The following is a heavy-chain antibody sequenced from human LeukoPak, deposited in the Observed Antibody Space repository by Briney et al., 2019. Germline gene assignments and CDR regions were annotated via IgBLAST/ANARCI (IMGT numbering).Heavy chain of an antibody. V-gene: IGHV4-61*02. CDR2: IYTSGST. CDR3: ARVIATFWSGSDWFDP. Sequence: SETLSLTCTVSGGSISSGSYYWSWIRQPAGKGLEWIGRIYTSGSTNYNPSLKSRVTISVDTSKNQFSLKLSSVTAADTAVYYCARVIATFWSGSDWFDPWGQGTLVTVSS. J-gene: IGHJ5*02. CDR1: GGSISSGSYY. D-gene: IGHD3-3*01.